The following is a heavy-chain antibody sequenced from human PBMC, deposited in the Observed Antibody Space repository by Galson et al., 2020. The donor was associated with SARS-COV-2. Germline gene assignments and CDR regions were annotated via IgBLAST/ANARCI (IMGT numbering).Heavy chain of an antibody. Sequence: SVKVSCKASGYTFTGYYMQWVRQARGQRLEWMGWIVVASGNTDYAQKFQERVTITRDLSTSTAYMELSSLRSEDTAVYYCAAVARSYYDSSGYYIDYWGQGTLVTVSS. V-gene: IGHV1-58*02. CDR2: IVVASGNT. CDR3: AAVARSYYDSSGYYIDY. D-gene: IGHD3-22*01. CDR1: GYTFTGYY. J-gene: IGHJ4*02.